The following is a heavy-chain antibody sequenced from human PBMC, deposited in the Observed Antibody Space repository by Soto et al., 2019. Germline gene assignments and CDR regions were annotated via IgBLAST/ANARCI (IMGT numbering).Heavy chain of an antibody. J-gene: IGHJ4*02. CDR1: RFTFKNYA. CDR3: ARGSIAAAGLFDY. CDR2: ISYDGSNK. V-gene: IGHV3-30-3*01. D-gene: IGHD6-13*01. Sequence: GGSLRLSCAASRFTFKNYAMHLVRQAPGKGLEWVASISYDGSNKYYADSVKGRFTISRDNSKNTLYLQMNSLRVDDTVVYYCARGSIAAAGLFDYWGQGTPVTVSS.